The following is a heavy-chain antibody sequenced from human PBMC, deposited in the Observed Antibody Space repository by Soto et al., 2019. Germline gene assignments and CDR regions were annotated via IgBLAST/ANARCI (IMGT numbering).Heavy chain of an antibody. V-gene: IGHV4-59*01. D-gene: IGHD6-19*01. CDR2: IYYSGST. CDR3: ARPPRSGWYFDY. Sequence: QVQLQESGPGLVKPSETLSLTCTVSGGSISSYYWSWIRQPPGKGLEWIGYIYYSGSTNYNPSLKSRVTISVDTSKNQFSLKLSSVTAADTAVYYCARPPRSGWYFDYWGQGTLVTVSS. J-gene: IGHJ4*02. CDR1: GGSISSYY.